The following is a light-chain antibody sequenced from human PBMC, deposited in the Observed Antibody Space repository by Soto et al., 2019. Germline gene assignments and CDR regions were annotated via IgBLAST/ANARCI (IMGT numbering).Light chain of an antibody. J-gene: IGKJ4*01. CDR2: GAS. CDR3: QQYGSSSLT. CDR1: QSISSSS. Sequence: EIVLTQSPGTLSLSPGERGTLSCRAGQSISSSSLGWYQQKPGQAPRLLIYGASIRASGIPDRFSGSGSGADVTLNISRLEPVDFAVYYCQQYGSSSLTFGGGTNVQI. V-gene: IGKV3-20*01.